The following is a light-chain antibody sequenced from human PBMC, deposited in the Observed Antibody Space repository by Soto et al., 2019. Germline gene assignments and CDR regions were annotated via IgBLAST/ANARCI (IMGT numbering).Light chain of an antibody. CDR3: AAWDDSLRAWV. CDR2: MTN. V-gene: IGLV1-47*01. J-gene: IGLJ3*02. Sequence: QSVLTQPPSASGTPGQTVTISCSGGWYNIGKNLAYWYQQLPGTAPKLLIYMTNQRPPGAPDRFSGSKSGSSASLAVSGLRSEDEAVYYCAAWDDSLRAWVFGGGTKLTVL. CDR1: WYNIGKNL.